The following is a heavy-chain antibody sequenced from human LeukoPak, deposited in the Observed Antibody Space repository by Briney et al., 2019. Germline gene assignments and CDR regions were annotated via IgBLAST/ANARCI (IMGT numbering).Heavy chain of an antibody. Sequence: PGRSLRLSCAASGFTFSSHGMNWVRQAPGKGLEWVSGISPRGDITYYKDSVRGRFTISRDNFKNTVSLQLNSLRAEDTAMYYCAKDDDWGRFNHWGQGTLVTVSS. D-gene: IGHD3-16*01. CDR2: ISPRGDIT. J-gene: IGHJ1*01. CDR3: AKDDDWGRFNH. V-gene: IGHV3-23*01. CDR1: GFTFSSHG.